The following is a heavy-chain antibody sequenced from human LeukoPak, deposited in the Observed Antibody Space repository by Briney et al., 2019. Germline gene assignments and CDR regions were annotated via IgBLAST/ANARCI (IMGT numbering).Heavy chain of an antibody. CDR2: IIPISGTG. D-gene: IGHD3-22*01. V-gene: IGHV1-69*05. CDR1: GGTFSSYA. J-gene: IGHJ4*02. Sequence: SVKVSCKASGGTFSSYAISWVRQAPGQGIEWMGWIIPISGTGNYPQKFQGRVTTTTYEPASTAYMELSSLRSEDTAVYYCARDTYYYDSGGYYRGVDYWGQGPLVTVPP. CDR3: ARDTYYYDSGGYYRGVDY.